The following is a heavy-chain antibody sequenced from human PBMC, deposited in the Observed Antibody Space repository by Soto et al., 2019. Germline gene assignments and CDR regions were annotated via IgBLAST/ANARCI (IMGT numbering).Heavy chain of an antibody. Sequence: SQTLSLPCAISGDSVSSRGAAWNWIRQSPSRGLEWLGRTYYRSKWYNEYAVSVKSRITINPDTSKNQFSLQLNSVTPEDAAMYYCARTQSVFDYWGQGTQVTVSS. CDR2: TYYRSKWYN. CDR1: GDSVSSRGAA. CDR3: ARTQSVFDY. J-gene: IGHJ4*02. V-gene: IGHV6-1*01.